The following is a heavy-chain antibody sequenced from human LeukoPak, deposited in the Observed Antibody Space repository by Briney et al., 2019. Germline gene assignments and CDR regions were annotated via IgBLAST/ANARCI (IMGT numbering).Heavy chain of an antibody. CDR2: IKSKTDGGTT. V-gene: IGHV3-15*01. CDR1: GFTFSNAW. J-gene: IGHJ4*02. D-gene: IGHD2-2*01. CDR3: TTDISVYCSSTSCYRRDY. Sequence: GGSLRLSCAASGFTFSNAWMSWVRQAPGKGLEWVGRIKSKTDGGTTDYAAPGKGRFTISRDDSKNTLYLQMNSLKTEDTAVYYCTTDISVYCSSTSCYRRDYWGQGTLVTVSS.